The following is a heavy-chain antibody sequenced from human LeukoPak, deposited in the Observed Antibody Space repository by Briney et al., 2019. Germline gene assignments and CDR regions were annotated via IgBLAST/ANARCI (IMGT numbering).Heavy chain of an antibody. V-gene: IGHV3-23*01. J-gene: IGHJ4*02. CDR1: GFTFSGYA. D-gene: IGHD2-15*01. CDR3: APPVVVADLDY. Sequence: GGSLRLSCAASGFTFSGYAMSWVRQAPGKGLEWVSAISGSGGSTYYAYSVKGRFTISRDNSKNTLYLQMNSLSAEDTAVYYCAPPVVVADLDYWGQGTLVTVSS. CDR2: ISGSGGST.